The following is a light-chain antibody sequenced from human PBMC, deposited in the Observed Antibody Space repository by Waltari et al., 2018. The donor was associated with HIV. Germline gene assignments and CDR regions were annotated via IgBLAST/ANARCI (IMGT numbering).Light chain of an antibody. Sequence: ELVLTQSPGTLYLTPEERATLHCRASQNINNNDVAWYQQQPGQAPRLVIYGASSRATGIPDRFSGSGSGTDFTLTISRLEPEDFAVYYCQQCGSSVPYTFGQGTKLEI. CDR2: GAS. J-gene: IGKJ2*01. CDR3: QQCGSSVPYT. CDR1: QNINNND. V-gene: IGKV3-20*01.